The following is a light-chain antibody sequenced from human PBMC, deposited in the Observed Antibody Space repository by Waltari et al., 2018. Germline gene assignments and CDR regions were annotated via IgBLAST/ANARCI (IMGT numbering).Light chain of an antibody. CDR2: DVR. J-gene: IGLJ1*01. Sequence: QSALTQPRSVSGSPGQSVTISCTVPSSDVGGYNYVSWYQHPPGNAPKLMLYDVRKRPSGVPDRFSGSKSGNTASLTISGLQAEDEADYYCCSYAGSYVFGTGTKVTVL. V-gene: IGLV2-11*01. CDR3: CSYAGSYV. CDR1: SSDVGGYNY.